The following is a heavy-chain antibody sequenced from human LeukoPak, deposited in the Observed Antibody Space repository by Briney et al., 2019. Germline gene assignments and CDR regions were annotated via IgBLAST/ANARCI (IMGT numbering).Heavy chain of an antibody. J-gene: IGHJ4*02. Sequence: ASVKVSCKASGYTFTSYYMHWVRQAPGQGLEWMGIVNPSGGSTSYAQKFQCRVTMTRDTSTSTVYMELSSLRSEDTAVYYCARQSVATTKFDYWGQGTLVTVSS. CDR3: ARQSVATTKFDY. CDR2: VNPSGGST. CDR1: GYTFTSYY. D-gene: IGHD5-12*01. V-gene: IGHV1-46*01.